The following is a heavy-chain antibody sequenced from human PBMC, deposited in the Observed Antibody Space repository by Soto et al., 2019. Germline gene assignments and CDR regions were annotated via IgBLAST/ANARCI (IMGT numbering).Heavy chain of an antibody. D-gene: IGHD3-3*01. CDR1: GDSVSSNSAA. J-gene: IGHJ3*02. CDR3: ARAPTWLTIFGAINGFDAFDI. Sequence: SQTLSLTCAISGDSVSSNSAAWNWIRQSPSRGLEWLGRTYYRSKWYNDYAVSVKSRITINPDTSKNQFSLQLNSVTPEDTAVYYCARAPTWLTIFGAINGFDAFDIWGQGTMVTVSS. V-gene: IGHV6-1*01. CDR2: TYYRSKWYN.